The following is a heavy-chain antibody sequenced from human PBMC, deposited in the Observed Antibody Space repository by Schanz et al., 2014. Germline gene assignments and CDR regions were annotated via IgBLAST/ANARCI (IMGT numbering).Heavy chain of an antibody. Sequence: EVQLVESGGSLVQPGGSLRLSCAASGFTFRSYSMNWVRQAPGKGLEWISYISSTSRATYYADSVKGRFTISRDNAKNSLFLQMNSLRAEATSVYYCARGYGDSPTDFWGQGTLVTVSS. CDR3: ARGYGDSPTDF. CDR2: ISSTSRAT. D-gene: IGHD4-17*01. J-gene: IGHJ4*02. V-gene: IGHV3-48*01. CDR1: GFTFRSYS.